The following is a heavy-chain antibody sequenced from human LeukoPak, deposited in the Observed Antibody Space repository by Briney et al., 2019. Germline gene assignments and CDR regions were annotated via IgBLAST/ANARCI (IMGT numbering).Heavy chain of an antibody. V-gene: IGHV4-34*01. Sequence: SETLSLTCVVYGGSFSGYYWSWIRQPPGKGLEWIGEINHSGSTNYNPSLKSRVTISVDTSKNQFSLKLSSVTAADTAVYYCATKRTTIAAAGTQGFDPWGQGTLVTVSS. CDR2: INHSGST. CDR1: GGSFSGYY. J-gene: IGHJ5*02. D-gene: IGHD6-13*01. CDR3: ATKRTTIAAAGTQGFDP.